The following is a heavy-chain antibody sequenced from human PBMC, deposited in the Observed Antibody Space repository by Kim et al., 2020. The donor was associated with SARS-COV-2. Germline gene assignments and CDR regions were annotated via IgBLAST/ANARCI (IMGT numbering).Heavy chain of an antibody. J-gene: IGHJ6*02. CDR1: GFPFSNAW. D-gene: IGHD6-19*01. V-gene: IGHV3-15*01. Sequence: GGSLRLSCVASGFPFSNAWMSWVRQAPGKGLEWIGRVKSTTDTETTDDAATGEGRFAIARDDSKNTVFLKMNSLKTEDTAVYYCVLYSSGWYGGMYYHGIDGWGQGTTVTVS. CDR2: VKSTTDTETT. CDR3: VLYSSGWYGGMYYHGIDG.